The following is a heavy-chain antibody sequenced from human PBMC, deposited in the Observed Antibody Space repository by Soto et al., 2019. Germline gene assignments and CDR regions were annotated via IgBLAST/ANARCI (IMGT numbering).Heavy chain of an antibody. CDR3: AKDRRPYGSGSYYFDY. CDR2: ISYDGSNK. V-gene: IGHV3-30*18. Sequence: QVQLVESGGGVVQPGRSLRLSCAASGFTFSSYGMHWVRQAPGKGLEWVAVISYDGSNKYYADSVKGRFTISRDNSKNTLYLQMNGLRAEDTAVYYCAKDRRPYGSGSYYFDYWGKGTLVTVSS. J-gene: IGHJ4*02. D-gene: IGHD3-10*01. CDR1: GFTFSSYG.